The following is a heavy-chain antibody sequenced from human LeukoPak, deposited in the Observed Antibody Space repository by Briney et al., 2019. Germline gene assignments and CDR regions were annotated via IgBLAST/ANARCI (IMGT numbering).Heavy chain of an antibody. CDR2: IKQDESQK. V-gene: IGHV3-7*01. CDR3: ARDQAVASVYREDS. D-gene: IGHD6-19*01. Sequence: GGSLRLSCAASGFTFSSYWMIWVRQAPGKGLEWVANIKQDESQKYYVDSVKGRFTISRDNAKNSLFLQMNSLRAEDTAVYYCARDQAVASVYREDSWGQGTLVTVSS. J-gene: IGHJ4*02. CDR1: GFTFSSYW.